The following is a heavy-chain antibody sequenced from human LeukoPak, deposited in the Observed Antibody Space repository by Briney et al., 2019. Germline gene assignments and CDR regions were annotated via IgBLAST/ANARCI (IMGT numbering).Heavy chain of an antibody. CDR1: GGSISSGSYY. J-gene: IGHJ4*02. Sequence: ASETLSLTCTVSGGSISSGSYYWSWIRQPAGKGLEWIGRIYTSGSTNYNPSLKSRVTISVDTSKNQFSLKLSSVTAADTAVDYCAREVPYGSGSYYNYWGQGTLVTVSS. V-gene: IGHV4-61*02. D-gene: IGHD3-10*01. CDR3: AREVPYGSGSYYNY. CDR2: IYTSGST.